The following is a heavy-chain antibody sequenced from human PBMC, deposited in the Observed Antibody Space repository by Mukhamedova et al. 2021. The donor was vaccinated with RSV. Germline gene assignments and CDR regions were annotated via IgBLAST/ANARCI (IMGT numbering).Heavy chain of an antibody. CDR2: ISASGNS. J-gene: IGHJ4*02. D-gene: IGHD5-24*01. V-gene: IGHV4-4*07. CDR3: LSSNRGRWHGIWDS. Sequence: GLEWIGRISASGNSNYNPSLKSRVTMAVDTSKDQFSLNLSSVTAADTAVYYCLSSNRGRWHGIWDSWGQGALVSVSS.